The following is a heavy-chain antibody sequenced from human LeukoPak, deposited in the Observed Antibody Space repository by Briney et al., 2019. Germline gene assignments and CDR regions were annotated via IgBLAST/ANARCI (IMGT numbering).Heavy chain of an antibody. Sequence: GRSLRLSCAASGFTFSSYAMHWVRQAPGKGLEWVAVISYDGSNKYYADSVKGRFTISRDNSKNTLYLQMNSLRAEDTAVYYCARDLLESRGYSYGLVYWGQGTLVTVSS. CDR1: GFTFSSYA. CDR3: ARDLLESRGYSYGLVY. V-gene: IGHV3-30*01. D-gene: IGHD5-18*01. J-gene: IGHJ4*02. CDR2: ISYDGSNK.